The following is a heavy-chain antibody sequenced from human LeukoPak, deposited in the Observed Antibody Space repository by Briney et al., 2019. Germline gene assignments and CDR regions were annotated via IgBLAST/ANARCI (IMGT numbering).Heavy chain of an antibody. Sequence: GGSLRLSCAASGFMFAGYAMSWVGQAAGRGVEGGASIRASCDSTYLSDSVKGRFTISRDNSRKTLFLQLNSLRAEDTAIYYCAKDSGRGSYTYDCWGQGTLVTVSS. CDR3: AKDSGRGSYTYDC. V-gene: IGHV3-23*01. J-gene: IGHJ4*02. CDR1: GFMFAGYA. D-gene: IGHD1-26*01. CDR2: IRASCDST.